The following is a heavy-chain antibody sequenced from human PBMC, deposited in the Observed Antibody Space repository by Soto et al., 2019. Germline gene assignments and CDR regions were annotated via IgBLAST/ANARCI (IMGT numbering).Heavy chain of an antibody. D-gene: IGHD3-10*01. V-gene: IGHV3-23*01. CDR2: ISGSGDGT. Sequence: EVQLRESGGGLVRPRGSLRLSCAASGFTFSNYVMSWVRQAPGKGLEWVAAISGSGDGTYYADSMKGRFTISRDNSKNALFLQLNSLRADDTAVYYCAKDRGQYYYGSGDFDYWGQGALVTVSS. CDR1: GFTFSNYV. J-gene: IGHJ4*02. CDR3: AKDRGQYYYGSGDFDY.